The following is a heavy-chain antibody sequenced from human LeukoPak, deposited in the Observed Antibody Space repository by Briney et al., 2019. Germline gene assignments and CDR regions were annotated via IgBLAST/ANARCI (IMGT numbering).Heavy chain of an antibody. V-gene: IGHV3-43*02. J-gene: IGHJ3*02. CDR3: AKDIGATEVSESFDI. CDR1: GFTFDDYA. CDR2: TSGDGGST. Sequence: GGSLRLSCAASGFTFDDYAMHWVRQAPGKGLEWVSLTSGDGGSTYYADSVKGRFTISRDNSKNSLYLQMNSLRTEDTALYYCAKDIGATEVSESFDIWGQGTMVTVSS. D-gene: IGHD4-11*01.